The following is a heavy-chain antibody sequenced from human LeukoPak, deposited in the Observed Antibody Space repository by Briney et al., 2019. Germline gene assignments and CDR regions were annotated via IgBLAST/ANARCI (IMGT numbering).Heavy chain of an antibody. CDR3: ARRARGYSYGYEGA. CDR1: GGSFSGYY. J-gene: IGHJ5*02. V-gene: IGHV4-34*01. D-gene: IGHD5-18*01. Sequence: SETLSLTCAVYGGSFSGYYWSWIRQPPGKGLEWIGEINHSGSTNYNPSLKSRVTISVDTSKNQFSLKLSSVTAADTAVYYCARRARGYSYGYEGAWGQGTLVTVSS. CDR2: INHSGST.